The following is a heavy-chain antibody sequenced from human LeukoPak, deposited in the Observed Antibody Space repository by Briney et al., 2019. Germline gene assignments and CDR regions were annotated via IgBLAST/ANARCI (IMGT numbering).Heavy chain of an antibody. D-gene: IGHD1-1*01. CDR1: GDSVPRNSAA. Sequence: SQTLSLTCAISGDSVPRNSAAWNWIRQSPSRGLEWLGRTYYTSKWFNNYAISVKSRITINPDTSKNQFSLQLNSVTSEDTAVYYCARGQHYYYGMDVWGQGTTVTVSS. J-gene: IGHJ6*02. V-gene: IGHV6-1*01. CDR2: TYYTSKWFN. CDR3: ARGQHYYYGMDV.